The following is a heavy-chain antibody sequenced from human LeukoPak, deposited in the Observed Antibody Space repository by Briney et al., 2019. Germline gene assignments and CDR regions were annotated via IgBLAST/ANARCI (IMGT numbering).Heavy chain of an antibody. V-gene: IGHV3-53*01. CDR2: IYSGGST. Sequence: PGGSLRLSCAASGFTVSSNYMSWVRQAPGKGLEWVSVIYSGGSTYYADSVKGRFTISRDNSKNTLYLQMNSLRAEDTAVYYCARARGSYDPSDDAFDIWGQGTMVTVSS. J-gene: IGHJ3*02. D-gene: IGHD1-26*01. CDR1: GFTVSSNY. CDR3: ARARGSYDPSDDAFDI.